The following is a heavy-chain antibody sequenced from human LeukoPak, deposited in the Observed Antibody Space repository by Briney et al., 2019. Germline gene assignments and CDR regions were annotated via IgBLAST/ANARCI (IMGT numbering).Heavy chain of an antibody. J-gene: IGHJ5*02. CDR3: ARPPAGSPWFDP. CDR2: INAGNGNT. D-gene: IGHD2-2*01. Sequence: ASVKVSCKASGGTFSSYAISWVRQAPGQGLEWMGWINAGNGNTKYSQKFQGRVTITRDTSASTAYMELSSLRSEDTAVYYCARPPAGSPWFDPWGQGTLVTVSS. CDR1: GGTFSSYA. V-gene: IGHV1-3*01.